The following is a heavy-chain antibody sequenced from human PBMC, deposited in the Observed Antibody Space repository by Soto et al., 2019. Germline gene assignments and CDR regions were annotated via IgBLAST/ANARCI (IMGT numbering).Heavy chain of an antibody. CDR1: GYTFTSYA. V-gene: IGHV1-3*01. Sequence: DSVKVSCKASGYTFTSYAMHWVRQAPGQRLEWMGWINAGNGNTKYSQKFQGRVTITRDTSASTAYMELSSLRSEDTAVYYCARQGYYYDSSGYYFSWFDPWGQRTLVPVS. J-gene: IGHJ5*02. D-gene: IGHD3-22*01. CDR2: INAGNGNT. CDR3: ARQGYYYDSSGYYFSWFDP.